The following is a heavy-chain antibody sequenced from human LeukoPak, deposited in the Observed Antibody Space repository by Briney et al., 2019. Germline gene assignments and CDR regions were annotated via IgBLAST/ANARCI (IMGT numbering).Heavy chain of an antibody. CDR1: GGSIDNHY. J-gene: IGHJ4*02. V-gene: IGHV4-59*08. CDR2: MYYSGIT. CDR3: ARLSVAAQYYFDY. Sequence: PSETLSLTCSVSGGSIDNHYWSWSRQPPGKGLEWIGYMYYSGITNYNPSLQGRVTISVDTSKNHFSLKLRSVTASDTAVYYCARLSVAAQYYFDYWGQGTLVTVSS. D-gene: IGHD6-6*01.